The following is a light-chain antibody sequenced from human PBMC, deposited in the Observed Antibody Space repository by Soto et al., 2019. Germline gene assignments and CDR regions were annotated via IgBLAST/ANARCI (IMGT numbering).Light chain of an antibody. CDR1: QNISSY. CDR3: TVSAILPIT. J-gene: IGKJ3*01. Sequence: ASQNISSYLNWYQQKPGKAPKLLIYAASSLQSGVPSRFSGSGSGTDFTLTISFLQAEDVTRYYCTVSAILPITFSHGTKVDIK. V-gene: IGKV1-39*02. CDR2: AAS.